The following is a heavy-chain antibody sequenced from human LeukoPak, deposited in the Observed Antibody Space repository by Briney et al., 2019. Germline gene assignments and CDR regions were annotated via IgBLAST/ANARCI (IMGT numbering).Heavy chain of an antibody. Sequence: PSGTLSLTCAVSGGSISTTNSWSWVRQPPGKGLEWIGEIYHSGSTNYNPSLKSRVTISVDKSKNQFSLKLLSVAAADTAAYYCARVPRSRASGGWGDHWGQGTLVTVSS. CDR2: IYHSGST. D-gene: IGHD6-19*01. CDR1: GGSISTTNS. J-gene: IGHJ4*02. CDR3: ARVPRSRASGGWGDH. V-gene: IGHV4-4*02.